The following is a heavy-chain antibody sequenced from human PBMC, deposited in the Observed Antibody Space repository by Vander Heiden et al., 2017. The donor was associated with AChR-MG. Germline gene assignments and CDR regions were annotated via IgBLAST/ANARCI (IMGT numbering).Heavy chain of an antibody. J-gene: IGHJ4*02. CDR1: GYTFANDW. D-gene: IGHD3-3*01. V-gene: IGHV5-51*01. CDR3: VKSHADFWRATGFDR. CDR2: IYPGDSEI. Sequence: EVQLLQSGPEVRKPGESLQISCRGSGYTFANDWIAWVRQMPGKGLEWMGFIYPGDSEIRYSPSFRGLVTISAEKSISTAHLQWSSLKPSDTAIYYCVKSHADFWRATGFDRWGQGTLVTVSS.